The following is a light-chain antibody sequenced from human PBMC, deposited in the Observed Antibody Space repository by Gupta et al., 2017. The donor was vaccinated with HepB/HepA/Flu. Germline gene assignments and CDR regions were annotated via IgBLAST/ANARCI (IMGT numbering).Light chain of an antibody. J-gene: IGKJ1*01. CDR1: QNRLYSSKNKNY. CDR2: WAS. Sequence: DIVMTQSPDSLALSLGERATIDCKTSQNRLYSSKNKNYLAWYQQKPGQPPRLLIYWASTREDGVPDRFSGSGSGTDFTLTISSLQAEDVAVYYCQQYYSSLWTFGRGTKVEIK. V-gene: IGKV4-1*01. CDR3: QQYYSSLWT.